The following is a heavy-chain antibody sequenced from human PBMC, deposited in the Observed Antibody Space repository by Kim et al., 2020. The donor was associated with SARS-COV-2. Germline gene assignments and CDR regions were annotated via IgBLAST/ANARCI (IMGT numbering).Heavy chain of an antibody. CDR2: IYYSGST. D-gene: IGHD3-16*02. CDR1: GGSISSSSYY. V-gene: IGHV4-39*07. J-gene: IGHJ5*02. Sequence: SETLSLTCTVSGGSISSSSYYWGWIRQPPGKGLEWIGSIYYSGSTYYNPSLKSRVTISVDTSKNQFSLKLSSVTAADTAVYYCARNYVWGSYRISSWFDPWGQGTLVTVSS. CDR3: ARNYVWGSYRISSWFDP.